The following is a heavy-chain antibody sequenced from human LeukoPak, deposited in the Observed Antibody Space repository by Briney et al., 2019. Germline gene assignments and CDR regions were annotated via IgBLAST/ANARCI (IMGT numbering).Heavy chain of an antibody. CDR3: AREITMVRGGRHWFDP. V-gene: IGHV4-59*01. Sequence: SETLSLTCTVSGGSISSYYWSWIRQPPGKGLEWIGYIYYSGSTNYNPSLESRATISVGTSKNQFSLKLSSVTAADTAVYYCAREITMVRGGRHWFDPGGRGTLVTVSS. J-gene: IGHJ5*02. CDR1: GGSISSYY. CDR2: IYYSGST. D-gene: IGHD3-10*01.